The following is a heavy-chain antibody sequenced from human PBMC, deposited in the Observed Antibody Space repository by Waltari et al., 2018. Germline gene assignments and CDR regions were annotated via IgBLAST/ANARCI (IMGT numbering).Heavy chain of an antibody. CDR3: ARGRLRWYRYAAFDI. D-gene: IGHD4-17*01. CDR2: INHMGST. V-gene: IGHV4-34*01. CDR1: GGSFSGYY. J-gene: IGHJ3*02. Sequence: QVQLQQWGAGLLKPSETLSLTCAVYGGSFSGYYWSWIRQPPGKGLEWIGEINHMGSTNYNPSLKSRVTISVDTSKNQFSLKLSSVTAADTAVYYCARGRLRWYRYAAFDIWGQGTMVTVSS.